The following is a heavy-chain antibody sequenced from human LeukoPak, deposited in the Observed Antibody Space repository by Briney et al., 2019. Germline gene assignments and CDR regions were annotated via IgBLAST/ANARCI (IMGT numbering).Heavy chain of an antibody. J-gene: IGHJ3*02. CDR2: IYPGDSDT. Sequence: GESLKISCKGSGYTFTSYWIGWVRQMPGKGLEWMGIIYPGDSDTRYSPSFQGQVTISADKSISTASLQWSSVKASDTAMYYCARSIVYEARPHVAFDIWGQGTTVTVSS. V-gene: IGHV5-51*01. CDR1: GYTFTSYW. CDR3: ARSIVYEARPHVAFDI. D-gene: IGHD5/OR15-5a*01.